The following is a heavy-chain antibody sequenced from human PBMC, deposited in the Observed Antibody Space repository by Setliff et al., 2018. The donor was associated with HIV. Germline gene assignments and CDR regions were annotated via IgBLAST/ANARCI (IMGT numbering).Heavy chain of an antibody. Sequence: PSETLSLTCTVSDGSISSSSYYWGWIRQPPGKGLEWIGSIYYSGSTYYNPSLKSRVTISVDTSKNQFSLKLSSVTAADTAVYYCARGLVVVTDSDYDTNYYYYYYMDVWGKGTTVTVSS. CDR2: IYYSGST. V-gene: IGHV4-39*01. CDR1: DGSISSSSYY. J-gene: IGHJ6*03. D-gene: IGHD5-12*01. CDR3: ARGLVVVTDSDYDTNYYYYYYMDV.